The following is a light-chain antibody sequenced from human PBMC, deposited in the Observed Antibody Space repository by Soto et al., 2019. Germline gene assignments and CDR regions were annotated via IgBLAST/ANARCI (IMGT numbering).Light chain of an antibody. Sequence: DIQMTQSPSTLSASVGDRVTITCRASQSISSWLAWYQQKPGNAPKLLSYDASSLEIGVPERFSGSGSGTEFTLTISSLQPDDFATYYCQQYNSYPYTFGQGTKLEIK. V-gene: IGKV1-5*01. CDR1: QSISSW. J-gene: IGKJ2*01. CDR2: DAS. CDR3: QQYNSYPYT.